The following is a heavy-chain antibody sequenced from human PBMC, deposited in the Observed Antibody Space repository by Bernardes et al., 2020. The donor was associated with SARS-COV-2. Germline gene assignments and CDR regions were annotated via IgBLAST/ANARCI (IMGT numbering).Heavy chain of an antibody. D-gene: IGHD1-26*01. CDR1: GFTFSSYA. CDR2: ISYDGSNK. CDR3: ARADSGSYFGSWDY. J-gene: IGHJ4*02. Sequence: GGSLRLSCAASGFTFSSYAMHWVRQAPGKGLEWVAVISYDGSNKYYADSVKGRFTISRDNSKNTLYLQMNSLRAEDTAVYYCARADSGSYFGSWDYWGQGTLVTVSS. V-gene: IGHV3-30-3*01.